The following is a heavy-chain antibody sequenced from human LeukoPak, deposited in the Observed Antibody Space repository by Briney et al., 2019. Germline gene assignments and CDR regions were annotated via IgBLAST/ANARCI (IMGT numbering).Heavy chain of an antibody. Sequence: SETLSLTCAVYGGSFSGYYWSWIRQTPGKGLEWIGEINHSGSTNYNPSLKSRVTISVDTSKKQFSLKLSSVTAADTAVYYCARGSNGPGRRGYSYGRNWFDPWGQGTLVTVSS. CDR2: INHSGST. CDR1: GGSFSGYY. J-gene: IGHJ5*02. D-gene: IGHD5-18*01. CDR3: ARGSNGPGRRGYSYGRNWFDP. V-gene: IGHV4-34*01.